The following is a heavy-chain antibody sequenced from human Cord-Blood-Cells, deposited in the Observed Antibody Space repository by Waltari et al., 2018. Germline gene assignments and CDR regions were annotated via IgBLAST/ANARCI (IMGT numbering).Heavy chain of an antibody. CDR1: GGSISSSSYY. Sequence: QLQLQESGPGLVKPSETLSLTCTVSGGSISSSSYYWGWIRQPPGKGLAWIWSIDYSGSAYSNPSCKIRGTISVDTSKNQFSLELSSVTAADTAVYYCARHSGDYAIFDYWGQGTLVTVSS. J-gene: IGHJ4*02. CDR3: ARHSGDYAIFDY. CDR2: IDYSGSA. V-gene: IGHV4-39*01. D-gene: IGHD4-17*01.